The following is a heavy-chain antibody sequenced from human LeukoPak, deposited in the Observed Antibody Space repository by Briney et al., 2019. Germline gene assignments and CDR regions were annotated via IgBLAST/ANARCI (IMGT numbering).Heavy chain of an antibody. V-gene: IGHV4-34*01. Sequence: SETLSLTCAVYGGSFSGCYWSWIRQPPGKGLEWIGEINHSGSTNYNPSLKSRVTISVDTSKNQFSLKLSSVTAADTAVYYCARGKSVYYDFWSGQRTMFDYWGQGTLVTVSS. CDR1: GGSFSGCY. D-gene: IGHD3-3*01. CDR2: INHSGST. J-gene: IGHJ4*02. CDR3: ARGKSVYYDFWSGQRTMFDY.